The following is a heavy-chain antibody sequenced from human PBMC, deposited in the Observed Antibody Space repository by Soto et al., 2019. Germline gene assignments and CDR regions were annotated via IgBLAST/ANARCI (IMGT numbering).Heavy chain of an antibody. Sequence: TSETLSLTCTVSGGSISSGGYSWSWIRQHPGKGLEWIGYIYYSGSTYYNPSLKSRVTISVDTSKNQFSLKLSSVTAADTAVYYCARVWGGYNAFDYWGQGTLVTVSS. D-gene: IGHD3-16*01. CDR1: GGSISSGGYS. CDR2: IYYSGST. V-gene: IGHV4-31*03. CDR3: ARVWGGYNAFDY. J-gene: IGHJ4*02.